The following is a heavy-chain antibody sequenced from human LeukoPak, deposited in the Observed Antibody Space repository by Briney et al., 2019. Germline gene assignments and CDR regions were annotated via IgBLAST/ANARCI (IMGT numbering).Heavy chain of an antibody. CDR1: GFTFSSYT. CDR3: ATPPLVTWFDP. Sequence: PGGSLRLSCVASGFTFSSYTMNWVRQAPGRGLEWVSSISSGSHYIDYADSVRGRFTISRDNAENSLHLHMSSLRAKDTAVYYCATPPLVTWFDPWGQGTLVTVSS. V-gene: IGHV3-21*01. CDR2: ISSGSHYI. D-gene: IGHD4-23*01. J-gene: IGHJ5*02.